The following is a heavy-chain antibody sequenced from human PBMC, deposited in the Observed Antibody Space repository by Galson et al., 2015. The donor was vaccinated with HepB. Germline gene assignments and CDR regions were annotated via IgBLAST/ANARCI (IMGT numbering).Heavy chain of an antibody. CDR3: AKDNLYYGIDV. Sequence: SLRLSCAASGFTFHHYNMHWVRQAPGKGLEWVSLITGDGGVTYYGDSVKGRFTISRDNNENSLYLQMNSLRGDDTAFYYCAKDNLYYGIDVWGQGTTVTVSS. V-gene: IGHV3-43*01. CDR2: ITGDGGVT. CDR1: GFTFHHYN. J-gene: IGHJ6*02.